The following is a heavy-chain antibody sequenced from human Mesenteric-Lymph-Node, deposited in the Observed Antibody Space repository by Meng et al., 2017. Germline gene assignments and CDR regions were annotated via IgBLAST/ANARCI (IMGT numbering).Heavy chain of an antibody. Sequence: GESLKISCEGSGFTFSNYFMSWARQSPQKGLEWVSAISGDSRTFYADSVKGRFTISRDNSKNTLFLQMNRLRAEDTAVYYCARVITMGSDYFDYWGQGTLVTVSS. CDR3: ARVITMGSDYFDY. CDR1: GFTFSNYF. D-gene: IGHD3-10*01. J-gene: IGHJ4*02. V-gene: IGHV3-23*01. CDR2: ISGDSRT.